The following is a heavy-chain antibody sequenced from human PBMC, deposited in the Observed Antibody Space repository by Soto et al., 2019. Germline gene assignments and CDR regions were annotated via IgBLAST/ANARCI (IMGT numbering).Heavy chain of an antibody. V-gene: IGHV4-30-4*02. J-gene: IGHJ4*02. D-gene: IGHD2-2*03. Sequence: SETLSLTCTVSGGSISSGDYYWSWIRQPPGKGLEWIGYIYYSGSTYYNPSLKSRVTMSVDTSKNHFSLKLSSVTTADTAVYFCAREGNLGRWIQPLDSWGQGTLVPVSS. CDR2: IYYSGST. CDR1: GGSISSGDYY. CDR3: AREGNLGRWIQPLDS.